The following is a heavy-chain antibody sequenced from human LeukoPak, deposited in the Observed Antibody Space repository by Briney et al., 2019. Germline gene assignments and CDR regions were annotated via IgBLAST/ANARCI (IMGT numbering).Heavy chain of an antibody. CDR2: ISAYNGNT. Sequence: ASVKVSCKASGYTFTSYGISWVRRAPGQGLEWMGWISAYNGNTNYAQNLQGRVTMTTDTSTNTAYMELRSLRSDDTAVYYCARDQDPGAFDIWGQGTMVTVSS. J-gene: IGHJ3*02. CDR1: GYTFTSYG. V-gene: IGHV1-18*01. CDR3: ARDQDPGAFDI.